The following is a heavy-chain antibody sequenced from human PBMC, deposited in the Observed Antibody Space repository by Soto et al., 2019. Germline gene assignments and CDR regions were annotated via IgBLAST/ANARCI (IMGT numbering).Heavy chain of an antibody. D-gene: IGHD1-1*01. V-gene: IGHV4-31*03. CDR2: IYYSGST. J-gene: IGHJ6*02. Sequence: SETLSLTCTVSGGSISSGGYYWSWIRQHPGKGLEWIGYIYYSGSTYYNPSLKSRVTISVDTSKNQFSLKLSSVTAADTAVYYCARVLGAREEERYYYYYGMDVWGQGTTVTVSS. CDR3: ARVLGAREEERYYYYYGMDV. CDR1: GGSISSGGYY.